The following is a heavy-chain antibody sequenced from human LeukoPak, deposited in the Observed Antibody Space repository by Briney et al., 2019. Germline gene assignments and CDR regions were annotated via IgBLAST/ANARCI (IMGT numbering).Heavy chain of an antibody. J-gene: IGHJ5*02. CDR1: GYTFTSYD. CDR3: TKEGLGSGSSFPGWFDP. D-gene: IGHD3-10*01. V-gene: IGHV1-8*01. Sequence: GASVKVSCKASGYTFTSYDINWVRQATGQGLEWMGWMNPNSGNTGYAQKFQGRVTMTRNTSISTAYMELSSLRSEDTAVYYCTKEGLGSGSSFPGWFDPWGQGTLVTVSS. CDR2: MNPNSGNT.